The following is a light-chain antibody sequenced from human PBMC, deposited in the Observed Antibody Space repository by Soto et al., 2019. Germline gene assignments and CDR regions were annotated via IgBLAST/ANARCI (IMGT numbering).Light chain of an antibody. Sequence: QSVLTQPPSASGSPGQSVTISCTGTSSDVGDDNYVSWYQQHPGKVPKLMIYEVHNRPSGVSNRFSGSKSANTASLTISGLQADDEADYYCSSFTSSSTQVFGGGTKLTVL. V-gene: IGLV2-14*01. CDR2: EVH. CDR3: SSFTSSSTQV. CDR1: SSDVGDDNY. J-gene: IGLJ3*02.